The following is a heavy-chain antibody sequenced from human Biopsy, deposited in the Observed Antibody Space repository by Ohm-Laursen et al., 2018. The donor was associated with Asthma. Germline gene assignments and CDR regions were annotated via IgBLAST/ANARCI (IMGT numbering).Heavy chain of an antibody. D-gene: IGHD1-26*01. CDR3: AKEVFPGWELRRGPDS. CDR2: MSYDDSQT. CDR1: GFPISNYG. Sequence: SLRLSCAASGFPISNYGMHWVRQAPGKGLEWVAVMSYDDSQTRYADSVKGRFTISRDNSKNILYLQMNSLRAEDTAVYFCAKEVFPGWELRRGPDSWGQGTLVTVSS. J-gene: IGHJ4*02. V-gene: IGHV3-30*18.